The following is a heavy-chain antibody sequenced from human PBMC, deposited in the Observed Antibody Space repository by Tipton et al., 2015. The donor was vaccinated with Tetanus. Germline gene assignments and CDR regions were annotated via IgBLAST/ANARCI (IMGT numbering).Heavy chain of an antibody. J-gene: IGHJ6*02. Sequence: SLRLSCAASGFSFRGSVMHWVRQASGKGLEWVARIGSKADDYAPTYAASVQGRFTISRGDSQSTTYLQMNSLKTEDTAVYYCAKARYDPNYYYYGMDVWGQGTTVTVSS. V-gene: IGHV3-73*01. CDR3: AKARYDPNYYYYGMDV. D-gene: IGHD5-12*01. CDR2: IGSKADDYAP. CDR1: GFSFRGSV.